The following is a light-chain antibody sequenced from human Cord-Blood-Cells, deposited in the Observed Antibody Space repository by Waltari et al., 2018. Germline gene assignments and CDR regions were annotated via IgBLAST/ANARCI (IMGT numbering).Light chain of an antibody. Sequence: SYELTQPPSVSVSPGQTASITCSGDKLGDKYACWYQQKPGQSPVLVIYKDSKRPSGIPERFSGSNCGNTATLTISRIQPMDEADYYCQAWNSSTVVFGGATKLTVL. CDR2: KDS. CDR1: KLGDKY. CDR3: QAWNSSTVV. V-gene: IGLV3-1*01. J-gene: IGLJ2*01.